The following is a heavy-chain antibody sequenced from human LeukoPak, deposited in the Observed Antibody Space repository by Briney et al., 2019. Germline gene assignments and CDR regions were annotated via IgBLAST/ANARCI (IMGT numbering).Heavy chain of an antibody. CDR2: ITSSRYI. Sequence: PGGSLRLSCAASGFTFSTYGMNWVRQAPGKGLEWVSSITSSRYIYDADSVKGRFIISRDNAKNSLYLQMDSLRAEDTAVYYCARGGGYSYGTFFDYWGQGSLVTVSA. V-gene: IGHV3-21*01. J-gene: IGHJ4*02. CDR1: GFTFSTYG. D-gene: IGHD5-18*01. CDR3: ARGGGYSYGTFFDY.